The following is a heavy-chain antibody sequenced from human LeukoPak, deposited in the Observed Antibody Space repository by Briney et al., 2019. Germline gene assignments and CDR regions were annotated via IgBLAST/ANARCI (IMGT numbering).Heavy chain of an antibody. V-gene: IGHV1-69*04. J-gene: IGHJ4*02. D-gene: IGHD3-9*01. CDR3: ASLGGNYDILTGSTDY. CDR1: GGTFGSYA. CDR2: IIPILGIA. Sequence: ASVKVSCKASGGTFGSYAISWVRQAPGQGLEWMGRIIPILGIANYAQKFQGRVTITADKSTSTAYMELSSLRSEDTAVYYCASLGGNYDILTGSTDYWGQGTLVTVSS.